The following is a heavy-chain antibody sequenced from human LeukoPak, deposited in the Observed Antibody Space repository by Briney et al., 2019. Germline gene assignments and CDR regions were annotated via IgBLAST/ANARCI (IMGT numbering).Heavy chain of an antibody. CDR3: VRQSLYCTTTTCNGYFDY. CDR2: ISRSGSTM. CDR1: GFTLRSYE. J-gene: IGHJ4*02. D-gene: IGHD2-2*01. Sequence: GGSLRLSCAASGFTLRSYEMNWVRQAPGKGLEWVSYISRSGSTMHYADSVKGRFTISRDSARNSLHLQMNSLRAEDTAVYYCVRQSLYCTTTTCNGYFDYWGQGTLVTVSS. V-gene: IGHV3-48*03.